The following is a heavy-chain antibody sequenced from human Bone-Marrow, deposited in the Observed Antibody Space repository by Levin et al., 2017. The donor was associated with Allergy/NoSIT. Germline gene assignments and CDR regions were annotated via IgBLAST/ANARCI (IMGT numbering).Heavy chain of an antibody. D-gene: IGHD3-22*01. CDR3: VWLFTRLGDCDGMDG. J-gene: IGHJ6*02. CDR2: ISSSGSTI. Sequence: GGSLRLSCAASGFTFSSYEMNWVRQAPGKGLEWVSYISSSGSTIYYADSVKVRFTISRDNANNSLYLEMNSLRAEDTAVDYCVWLFTRLGDCDGMDGWGQGTTVTVSS. CDR1: GFTFSSYE. V-gene: IGHV3-48*03.